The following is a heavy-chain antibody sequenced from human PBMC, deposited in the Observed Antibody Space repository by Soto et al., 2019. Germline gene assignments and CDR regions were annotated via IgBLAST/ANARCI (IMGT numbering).Heavy chain of an antibody. CDR1: GYTFTGYY. D-gene: IGHD2-2*01. Sequence: QVQLVQSGAEVKKPGASVKVSCKASGYTFTGYYMHWVRQAPGQGLEWMGWINPNSGGTNYAQKFQGWVTMTRDTSISTAYMEPSRLRSDDTAVYYCARGVNCSSTSCYVRGPFDYWGQGTLVTVSS. J-gene: IGHJ4*02. V-gene: IGHV1-2*04. CDR3: ARGVNCSSTSCYVRGPFDY. CDR2: INPNSGGT.